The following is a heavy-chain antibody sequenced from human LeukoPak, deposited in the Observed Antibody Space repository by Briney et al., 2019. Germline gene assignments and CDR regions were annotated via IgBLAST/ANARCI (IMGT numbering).Heavy chain of an antibody. D-gene: IGHD1-26*01. Sequence: GGSLRLSCAASGFTFSSYGMHWVRQAPGKGLEWVAVIWYDGSNKYYADSVKGRFTISRDNSKNTLYLQMNSLRAEDTAVYHCTTAAFVGATAYWGQGALVIVSS. CDR2: IWYDGSNK. CDR1: GFTFSSYG. V-gene: IGHV3-33*01. CDR3: TTAAFVGATAY. J-gene: IGHJ4*02.